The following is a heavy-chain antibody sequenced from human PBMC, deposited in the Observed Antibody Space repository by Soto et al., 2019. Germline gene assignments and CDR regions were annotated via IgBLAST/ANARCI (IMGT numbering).Heavy chain of an antibody. Sequence: GGSLRLSCAASGFTFSSYSMNWVRQAPGKGLEWVSSISSSSSYIYYADSVKGRFTISRDNAKTSLFLQMNSLRGEDTAVYYCARDAALRSYFNYYYMDVWAKGTTVTVSS. J-gene: IGHJ6*03. CDR3: ARDAALRSYFNYYYMDV. CDR2: ISSSSSYI. CDR1: GFTFSSYS. D-gene: IGHD3-3*01. V-gene: IGHV3-21*01.